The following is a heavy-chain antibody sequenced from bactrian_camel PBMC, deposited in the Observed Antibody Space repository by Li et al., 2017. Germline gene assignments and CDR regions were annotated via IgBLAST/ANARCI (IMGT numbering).Heavy chain of an antibody. Sequence: VQLVESGGGSVQTGGSLTLSCPVSHHDFENFYMGWFRQKPGKSREGVAAIVKDDTTIVADSVKGRFTISKDHARKIMYLRMSDLKPEDAGTYYCAGDPGYDDGSCVRNRKFYDYVHWGPGTQVTVS. CDR1: HHDFENFY. J-gene: IGHJ4*01. CDR2: IVKDDTT. CDR3: AGDPGYDDGSCVRNRKFYDYVH. D-gene: IGHD3*01. V-gene: IGHV3S53*01.